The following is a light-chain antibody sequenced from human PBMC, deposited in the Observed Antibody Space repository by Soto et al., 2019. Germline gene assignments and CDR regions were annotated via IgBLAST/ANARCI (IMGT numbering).Light chain of an antibody. V-gene: IGLV4-69*01. CDR2: LNSDGSH. CDR1: SGHSSYA. Sequence: QPVLTQSPSASASLGASVKLTCTLSSGHSSYAIAWHQQQPEKGPRYLTKLNSDGSHSKGDGIPDRFSGSSSGTERYLTISSLQSEDEADYYCQTWGTGTPYVFGTGTKLTVL. J-gene: IGLJ1*01. CDR3: QTWGTGTPYV.